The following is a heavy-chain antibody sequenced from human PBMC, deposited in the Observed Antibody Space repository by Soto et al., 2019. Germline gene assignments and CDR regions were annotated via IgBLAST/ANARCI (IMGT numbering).Heavy chain of an antibody. CDR1: GFTFSSYS. D-gene: IGHD3-3*01. CDR2: ISSSSSYI. Sequence: GGSLRLSCAAFGFTFSSYSMNWVRQAPGKGLEWVSSISSSSSYIYYADSVKGRFTISRDNAKNSLYLQMNSLRAEDTGVYYCARPVFGVVPSYWGQGTLVTVSS. V-gene: IGHV3-21*01. CDR3: ARPVFGVVPSY. J-gene: IGHJ4*02.